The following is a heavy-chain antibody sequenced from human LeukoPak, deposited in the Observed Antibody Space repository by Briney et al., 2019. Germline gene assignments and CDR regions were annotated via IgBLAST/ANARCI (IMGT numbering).Heavy chain of an antibody. CDR3: ARDYYDNSGYQPFYYYYGMDV. CDR2: ISYDGNNK. V-gene: IGHV3-30-3*01. Sequence: PGGSLRLSCAASGFTFSSYGIHWVRQAPGKGLEWVAVISYDGNNKYYADSVKGRFTISRDNSKNTLYLQMNSLRAEDTAVYYCARDYYDNSGYQPFYYYYGMDVWGQGTTVTVSS. CDR1: GFTFSSYG. J-gene: IGHJ6*02. D-gene: IGHD3-22*01.